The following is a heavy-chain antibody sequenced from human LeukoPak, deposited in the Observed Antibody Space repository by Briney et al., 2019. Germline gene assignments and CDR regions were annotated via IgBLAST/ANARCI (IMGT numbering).Heavy chain of an antibody. CDR3: ARDGGSRWSGDAFDI. D-gene: IGHD6-13*01. V-gene: IGHV4-4*07. J-gene: IGHJ3*02. CDR2: IYTSGST. CDR1: GGSISSYY. Sequence: PSETLSLTCTVSGGSISSYYWSWIRQPAGKGLEWIGRIYTSGSTNYNPSLKSRVTMSVDTSKNQFSLKLSSVTAADTAVYYCARDGGSRWSGDAFDIWGQGTMVTVSS.